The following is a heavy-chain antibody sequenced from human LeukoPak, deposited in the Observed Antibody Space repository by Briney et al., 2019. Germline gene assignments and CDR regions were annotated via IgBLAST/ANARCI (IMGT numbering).Heavy chain of an antibody. CDR1: GFTFSDYY. V-gene: IGHV3-11*01. Sequence: PGGSLRLSCAAPGFTFSDYYMSWIRQAPGKGLEWVSYISSSGSTIYYADSVKGRFTISRDNAKNSLYLQMNSLRAEDTAVYYCARSGTLWNYPLFDYWGQGTLVTVSS. CDR2: ISSSGSTI. J-gene: IGHJ4*02. CDR3: ARSGTLWNYPLFDY. D-gene: IGHD1-7*01.